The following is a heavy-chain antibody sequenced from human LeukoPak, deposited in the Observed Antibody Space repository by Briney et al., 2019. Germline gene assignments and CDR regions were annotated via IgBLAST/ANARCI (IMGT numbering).Heavy chain of an antibody. CDR3: ARDPNDYDFWSGYRSAFDI. V-gene: IGHV3-30*03. CDR1: GFTFSSYS. Sequence: GGSLRLSCAASGFTFSSYSMNWVRQAPGKGLEWVSVISYDGSKIYYADSVKGRFTISRDNAKNTLYLQMNSLRAEDTAVYYCARDPNDYDFWSGYRSAFDIWGQGTMVTVSS. D-gene: IGHD3-3*01. J-gene: IGHJ3*02. CDR2: ISYDGSKI.